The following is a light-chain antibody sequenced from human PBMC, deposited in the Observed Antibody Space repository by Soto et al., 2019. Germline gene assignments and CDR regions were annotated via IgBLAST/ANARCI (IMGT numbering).Light chain of an antibody. V-gene: IGKV3-20*01. CDR1: QGVTTN. CDR3: QQYGNSPIT. Sequence: EIVMTPSPGTLSVSPVERATLSCRAGQGVTTNFAWYQQKPGQAPRLLIYGTSSRATGIPDRFSGSGSGTDFTLTISRLEPEDFAVYYCQQYGNSPITFGQGTRLEIK. J-gene: IGKJ5*01. CDR2: GTS.